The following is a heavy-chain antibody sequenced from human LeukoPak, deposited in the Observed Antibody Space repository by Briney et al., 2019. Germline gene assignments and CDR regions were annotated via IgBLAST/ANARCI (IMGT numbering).Heavy chain of an antibody. D-gene: IGHD4-11*01. CDR3: AGTNTVTTTQRYYYYYMDV. CDR1: GGSISSYY. CDR2: IYTSGST. Sequence: SETLSLTCTVSGGSISSYYWSWIRQPAGKGLEWIGRIYTSGSTNYNPSLKSRVTMSVDTSKNQFSLKLSSVTAADTAVYYCAGTNTVTTTQRYYYYYMDVWGKGTTVTDSS. V-gene: IGHV4-4*07. J-gene: IGHJ6*03.